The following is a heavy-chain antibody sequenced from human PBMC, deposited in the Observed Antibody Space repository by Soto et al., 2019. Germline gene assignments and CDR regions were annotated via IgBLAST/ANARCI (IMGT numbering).Heavy chain of an antibody. V-gene: IGHV3-74*01. J-gene: IGHJ4*02. CDR2: INSDGTTT. CDR1: GFTFNNFW. CDR3: VRDIR. Sequence: EVQLVESGGGIVQPGGSLRLSCAASGFTFNNFWMYWVRQTPEKGLVWVSGINSDGTTTIYADSVKGRFTISRDNAKNTLYLQMNSLIVEDTAIYYCVRDIRWGQGTLVTVSS.